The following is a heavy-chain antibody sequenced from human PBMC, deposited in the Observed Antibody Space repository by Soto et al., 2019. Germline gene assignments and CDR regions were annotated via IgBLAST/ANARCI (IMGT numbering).Heavy chain of an antibody. V-gene: IGHV3-30*18. CDR3: AXVLAVAATSLPIDAFDI. Sequence: GGSLRLSCAASGFTFSIYGMHWVRQAPGKGLEWVAVISYDGSNKYYADSVKGRFTISRDNSKNTLYLQMNSLRAEDTAVYYCAXVLAVAATSLPIDAFDIWGPGTMVTVSS. D-gene: IGHD6-19*01. CDR1: GFTFSIYG. CDR2: ISYDGSNK. J-gene: IGHJ3*02.